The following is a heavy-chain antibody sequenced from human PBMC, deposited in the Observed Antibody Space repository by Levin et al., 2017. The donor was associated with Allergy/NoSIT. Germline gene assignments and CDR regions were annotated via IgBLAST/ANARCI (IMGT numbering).Heavy chain of an antibody. V-gene: IGHV4-39*07. CDR3: ARGTRNTYYYGSGRGWFDP. J-gene: IGHJ5*02. CDR2: IYYSGST. D-gene: IGHD3-10*01. CDR1: GGSISSSSYY. Sequence: KTSETLSLTCTVSGGSISSSSYYWGWIRQPPGKGLEWIGSIYYSGSTYYNPSLKSRVTISVDTSKNQFSLKLSSVTAADTAVYYCARGTRNTYYYGSGRGWFDPWGQGTLVTVSS.